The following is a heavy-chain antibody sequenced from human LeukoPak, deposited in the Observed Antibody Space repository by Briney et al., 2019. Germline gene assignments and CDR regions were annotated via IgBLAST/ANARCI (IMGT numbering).Heavy chain of an antibody. V-gene: IGHV3-7*01. Sequence: AGSLRLSCTASGFTFNHAYMTWVRQAPGKGLEWVANINQDGTEKYYVDSVKGRFTISRDNAKNSLDLQMNSLRVEGTGIYYCVKVAKYYYGSETYYFFEHWGQGTPVTASS. CDR2: INQDGTEK. D-gene: IGHD3-10*01. CDR1: GFTFNHAY. CDR3: VKVAKYYYGSETYYFFEH. J-gene: IGHJ4*02.